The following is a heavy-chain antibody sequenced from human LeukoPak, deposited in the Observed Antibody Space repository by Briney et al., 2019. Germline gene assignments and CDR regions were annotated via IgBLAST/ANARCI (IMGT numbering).Heavy chain of an antibody. CDR2: IYYSGST. CDR3: ARVEDILTGYYRRPYYYYGMDV. CDR1: GGSISSYY. D-gene: IGHD3-9*01. V-gene: IGHV4-59*01. J-gene: IGHJ6*02. Sequence: SETLSLTCTVSGGSISSYYWSWIRQPPGKGLEWIGYIYYSGSTNYNPSLKSRVTISVDTSKNQFSLKLSSVTAADTAVYYCARVEDILTGYYRRPYYYYGMDVWGQGTTVTVS.